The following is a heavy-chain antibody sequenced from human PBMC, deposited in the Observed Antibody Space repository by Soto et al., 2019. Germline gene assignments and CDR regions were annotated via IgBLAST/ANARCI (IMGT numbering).Heavy chain of an antibody. CDR3: SRVDPGETSPFDH. V-gene: IGHV1-46*03. D-gene: IGHD3-10*01. CDR1: GYIFTSYY. J-gene: IGHJ4*02. Sequence: KNRRASVKVSCKASGYIFTSYYIHWVRQAPGQGLEWMGWINPFDGSRMFAQSFQGRVTMTRDTSTSTVYMEVSSLRSEDTAVYYCSRVDPGETSPFDHWGQGTLVTVSS. CDR2: INPFDGSR.